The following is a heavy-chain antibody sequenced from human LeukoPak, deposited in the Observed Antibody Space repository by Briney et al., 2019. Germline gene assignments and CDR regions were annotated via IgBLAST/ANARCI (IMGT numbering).Heavy chain of an antibody. CDR3: ARDQITGSLDV. V-gene: IGHV3-74*01. Sequence: GGSLRLSCAASGFTFSNYWMHWVRQAPGKGLVWVARISRDGDTTSYADSVMGRFTISRDNAKNTVSLHMTSLRVDDTAIYYCARDQITGSLDVWGQGTTVTVSS. CDR2: ISRDGDTT. J-gene: IGHJ6*01. D-gene: IGHD1-20*01. CDR1: GFTFSNYW.